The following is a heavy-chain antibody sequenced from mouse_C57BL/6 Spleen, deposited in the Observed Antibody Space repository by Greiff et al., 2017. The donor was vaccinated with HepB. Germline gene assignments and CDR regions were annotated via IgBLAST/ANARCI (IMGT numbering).Heavy chain of an antibody. J-gene: IGHJ4*01. D-gene: IGHD1-1*01. CDR2: IDPSDSYT. CDR3: ARFPFGSSYGYAMDY. CDR1: GYTFTSYW. V-gene: IGHV1-69*01. Sequence: QVQLQQSGAELVMPGASVKLSCKASGYTFTSYWMHWVKQRPGQGLEWIGEIDPSDSYTNYNQKFKGKSTLTVDKSSSTAYMQLSSLTSEDSAVYYCARFPFGSSYGYAMDYWGQGTSVTVSS.